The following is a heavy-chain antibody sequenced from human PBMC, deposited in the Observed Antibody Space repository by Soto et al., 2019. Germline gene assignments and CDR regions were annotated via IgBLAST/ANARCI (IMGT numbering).Heavy chain of an antibody. D-gene: IGHD3-10*01. J-gene: IGHJ6*03. V-gene: IGHV4-31*03. CDR2: IYYSGST. Sequence: SETLSLTCTVSGGSISSGGYYWSWIRQHPGKGLEWIGYIYYSGSTYYNPSLKSRVTISVDTSKNQFSLKLSSVTAADTAVYYCAREGPDPRGDYYYYMDVWGKGTTVTVSS. CDR3: AREGPDPRGDYYYYMDV. CDR1: GGSISSGGYY.